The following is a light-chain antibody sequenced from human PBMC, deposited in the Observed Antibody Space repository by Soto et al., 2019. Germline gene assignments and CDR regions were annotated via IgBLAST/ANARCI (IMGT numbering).Light chain of an antibody. J-gene: IGLJ1*01. V-gene: IGLV3-21*02. CDR2: DGS. CDR1: NIGIYS. Sequence: SYELTQPPSVSVAPGQTARITCGGNNIGIYSVHWYQQRPGQAPVLVVYDGSDRPSGIPERFSGSNSGNTATLTIGRVEAADEADYYCQVWDNNGGHNYVSGNGTKVTVL. CDR3: QVWDNNGGHNYV.